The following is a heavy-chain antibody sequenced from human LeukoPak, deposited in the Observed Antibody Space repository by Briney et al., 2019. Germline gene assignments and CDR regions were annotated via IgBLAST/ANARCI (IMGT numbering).Heavy chain of an antibody. CDR1: GFTFGDYA. V-gene: IGHV3-49*04. Sequence: PGGSLRLSCTASGFTFGDYAMSWVRQAPGKGLEWVGFIRSKAYGGTTEYAASVKGRFTISRDDSKSIAYLQMNSLKTEDTAVYYCTRVAITMVRGVIITIYYFDYWGQGTLVTVSS. D-gene: IGHD3-10*01. CDR2: IRSKAYGGTT. J-gene: IGHJ4*02. CDR3: TRVAITMVRGVIITIYYFDY.